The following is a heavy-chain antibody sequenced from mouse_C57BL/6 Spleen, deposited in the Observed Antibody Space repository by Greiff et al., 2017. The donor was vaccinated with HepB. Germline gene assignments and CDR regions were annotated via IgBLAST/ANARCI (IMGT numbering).Heavy chain of an antibody. CDR3: ASYYCSSYRYYFDY. V-gene: IGHV1-50*01. D-gene: IGHD1-1*01. CDR2: IDPSDSYT. Sequence: QVQLQQPGAELVKPGASVKLSCKASGYTFTSYWMQWVKQRPGQGLEWIGEIDPSDSYTNYNQKFKGKATLTVDTSSSTAYMQLSSLTSEDSAVYYCASYYCSSYRYYFDYWGQGTTLTVSS. CDR1: GYTFTSYW. J-gene: IGHJ2*01.